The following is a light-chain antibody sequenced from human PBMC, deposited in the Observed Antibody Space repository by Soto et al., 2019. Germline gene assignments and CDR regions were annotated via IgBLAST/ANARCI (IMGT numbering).Light chain of an antibody. CDR1: SSDVGGYNS. CDR3: SSYTSSSPVV. V-gene: IGLV2-14*01. Sequence: QSALTQPASVSGSPGQSITISCTGTSSDVGGYNSVSWYQQHPGKAPKLMIYDVSNRPSGVSNRFSGSKSGNTASLTVSGLQAEDEAYYYCSSYTSSSPVVFGGGTKVTVL. J-gene: IGLJ2*01. CDR2: DVS.